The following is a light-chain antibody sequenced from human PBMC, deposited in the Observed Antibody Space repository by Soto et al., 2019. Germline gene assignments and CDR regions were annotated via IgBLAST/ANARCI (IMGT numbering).Light chain of an antibody. J-gene: IGKJ3*01. CDR3: QQRVNWTLFR. Sequence: EIVLTQSPATLSLSPGERATLSCRASQSVTNNLVWYQQKPGQAPRLLIYYASNRATGVPARFSGSGFGTDFTLTVGSLEPEDFAVYYCQQRVNWTLFRFGPGTKLDIK. V-gene: IGKV3-11*01. CDR1: QSVTNN. CDR2: YAS.